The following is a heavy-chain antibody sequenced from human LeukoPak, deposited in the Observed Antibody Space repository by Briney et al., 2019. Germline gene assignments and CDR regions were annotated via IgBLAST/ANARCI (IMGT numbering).Heavy chain of an antibody. J-gene: IGHJ4*02. D-gene: IGHD3-10*01. CDR2: IRYDASNK. Sequence: GGTLKLSCAASGFTFSSYGMHSVRQAPGPGLEWVAFIRYDASNKYYADSVMGRFTISRDNSKNTLFLQINSLRAEDTAIYYCAKDPPSYGSGSYYPTLDYWGQGTLVTVSS. CDR3: AKDPPSYGSGSYYPTLDY. V-gene: IGHV3-30*02. CDR1: GFTFSSYG.